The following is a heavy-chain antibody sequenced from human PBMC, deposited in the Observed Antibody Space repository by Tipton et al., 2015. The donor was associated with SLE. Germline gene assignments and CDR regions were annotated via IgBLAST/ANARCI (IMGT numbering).Heavy chain of an antibody. CDR3: ARQERDSDAFKI. Sequence: QLVQSGAEVKKPGESLKISCKGSGYKFINYWIGWVRQMPGKGLEWMGLIYLEDSDTRYSPSFQGQVTISADKSITTAYLQWSSLRASDTAMYYCARQERDSDAFKIWGQGTMVIVSS. J-gene: IGHJ3*02. V-gene: IGHV5-51*01. CDR1: GYKFINYW. CDR2: IYLEDSDT. D-gene: IGHD1-1*01.